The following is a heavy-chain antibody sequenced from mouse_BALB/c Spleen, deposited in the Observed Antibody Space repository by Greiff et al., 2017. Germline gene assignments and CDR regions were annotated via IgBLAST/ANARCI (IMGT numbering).Heavy chain of an antibody. D-gene: IGHD1-1*01. J-gene: IGHJ1*01. CDR2: ISTYYGNT. CDR3: ARGTTVVAEDWYFDV. CDR1: SYTFTDYA. Sequence: VHLVESGPELVRPGVSVKISCKGSSYTFTDYAMHWVKQSHAKSLEWIGVISTYYGNTNYNQKFKGKATMTVDKSSSTAYMELARLTSEDSAVYYCARGTTVVAEDWYFDVWGAGTTVTVSS. V-gene: IGHV1-67*01.